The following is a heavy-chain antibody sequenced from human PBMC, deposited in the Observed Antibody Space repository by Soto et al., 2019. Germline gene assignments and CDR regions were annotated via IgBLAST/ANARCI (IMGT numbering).Heavy chain of an antibody. Sequence: QVQLQQWGAGLLKPSETLSLTCAVYGGSFSGYYWSWIRQPPGKGLEWIGEINHSGSTNYNPSLKSRVTISVDMSKNQFSLKLSAVTAADTAVYYCARVSAPFDDWGQGTLVTVSS. D-gene: IGHD6-13*01. CDR2: INHSGST. CDR3: ARVSAPFDD. V-gene: IGHV4-34*01. J-gene: IGHJ4*02. CDR1: GGSFSGYY.